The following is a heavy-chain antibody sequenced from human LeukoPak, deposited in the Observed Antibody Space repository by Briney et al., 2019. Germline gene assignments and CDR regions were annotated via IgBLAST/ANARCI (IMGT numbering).Heavy chain of an antibody. D-gene: IGHD3-10*01. CDR3: ARQGVPPDY. Sequence: SETLSLTCTVSGGSISSSSYYWGWIRQPPGKGLEWIGSIYYSGSAYYNPSLKSRVTMSVDTSKNQFSLKLSSVTAADTAVYYCARQGVPPDYWGQGPLVTVSS. CDR2: IYYSGSA. CDR1: GGSISSSSYY. V-gene: IGHV4-39*01. J-gene: IGHJ4*02.